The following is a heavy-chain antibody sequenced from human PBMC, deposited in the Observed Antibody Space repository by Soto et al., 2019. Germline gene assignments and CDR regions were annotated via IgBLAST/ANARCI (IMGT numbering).Heavy chain of an antibody. CDR1: GYSLTSYW. CDR2: IYPGDSDT. CDR3: ARGPTRGDQLPLYYYYMDV. V-gene: IGHV5-51*01. Sequence: PGESLKISCKGSGYSLTSYWIGWVRQMPGKGLEWMGIIYPGDSDTRYSPSFQGQVTISADKSISTAYLQWSSLKASDTAMYYCARGPTRGDQLPLYYYYMDVWGKGTTVTVSS. D-gene: IGHD2-2*01. J-gene: IGHJ6*03.